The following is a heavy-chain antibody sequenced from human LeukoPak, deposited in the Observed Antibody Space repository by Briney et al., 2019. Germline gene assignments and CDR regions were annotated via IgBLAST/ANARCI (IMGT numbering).Heavy chain of an antibody. CDR2: VYTSGST. J-gene: IGHJ3*02. D-gene: IGHD3-22*01. CDR3: ARDRYYYDSSGDAFDI. Sequence: SETLSLTCTVSGYSISSGYYWSWIRQPAGKGLEWIGRVYTSGSTNYNPSLKSRVTMSVDTSKNQFSLKLSSVTAADTAVYYCARDRYYYDSSGDAFDIWGQGTMVTVSS. V-gene: IGHV4-4*07. CDR1: GYSISSGYY.